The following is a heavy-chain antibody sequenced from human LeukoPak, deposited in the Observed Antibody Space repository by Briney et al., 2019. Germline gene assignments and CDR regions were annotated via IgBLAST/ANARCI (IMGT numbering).Heavy chain of an antibody. D-gene: IGHD5-24*01. V-gene: IGHV1-18*01. Sequence: ASVKVSCKASGYTFTSHGISWVRQAPGQGLEWMGWMSAYNNNTNYAQKLQGRVTMTTDTSTSTAYMELRSLRSDDTAVYYCARDRDGYNGYTDWGQGTLVTVSS. CDR1: GYTFTSHG. CDR3: ARDRDGYNGYTD. J-gene: IGHJ4*02. CDR2: MSAYNNNT.